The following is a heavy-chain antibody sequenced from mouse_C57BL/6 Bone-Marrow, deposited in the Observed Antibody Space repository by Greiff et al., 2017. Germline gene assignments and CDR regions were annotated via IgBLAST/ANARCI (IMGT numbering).Heavy chain of an antibody. Sequence: EVQLQQSGPELVKPGASVKISCKASGYTFTDYYMNWVKQSHGKSLEWIGDINPNNGGTSYNQKFKGKATLTVDKSSSTAYMGLRSLTSEDSAVYYCARWGYGRDYWGQGTTLTVSS. V-gene: IGHV1-26*01. CDR2: INPNNGGT. CDR1: GYTFTDYY. J-gene: IGHJ2*01. D-gene: IGHD3-1*01. CDR3: ARWGYGRDY.